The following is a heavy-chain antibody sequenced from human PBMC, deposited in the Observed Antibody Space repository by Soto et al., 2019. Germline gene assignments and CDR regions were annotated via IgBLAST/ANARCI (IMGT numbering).Heavy chain of an antibody. CDR1: GFSLANFP. CDR3: ARGTSDYYDSSGYFSP. CDR2: ISSSTSYI. D-gene: IGHD3-22*01. V-gene: IGHV3-21*01. Sequence: GGSLSLSCVGSGFSLANFPMNWVRPAPGKGLEWVSSISSSTSYIYYADSVKGRFTISRDNAKKSLYLQMNSLRAEDTAVYYCARGTSDYYDSSGYFSPWGQGTLVTVSS. J-gene: IGHJ5*02.